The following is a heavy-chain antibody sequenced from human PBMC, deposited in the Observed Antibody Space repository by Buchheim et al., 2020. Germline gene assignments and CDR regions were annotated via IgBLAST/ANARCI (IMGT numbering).Heavy chain of an antibody. CDR1: GGSITSSGYS. Sequence: QVQLQESGPGLVKPSQTLSLTCAVSGGSITSSGYSWSWIRQPPGKGLEWISYIYYSGRTDFNPSLRSRVTISIEMSKNQFLLKLSSVTAADTAVYYCAREAAAVAGGMDVWGQGTT. CDR2: IYYSGRT. V-gene: IGHV4-30-4*07. J-gene: IGHJ6*02. CDR3: AREAAAVAGGMDV. D-gene: IGHD6-13*01.